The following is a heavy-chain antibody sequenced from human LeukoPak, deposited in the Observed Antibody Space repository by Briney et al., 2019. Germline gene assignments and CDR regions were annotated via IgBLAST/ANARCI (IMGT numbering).Heavy chain of an antibody. CDR2: IFPIFGTA. J-gene: IGHJ4*02. Sequence: SVKVSCKASGGTFSSYAISWVRQAPGQGLEWMGGIFPIFGTANYAQKFQGRVTITADESTSTAYMELSSLRSDDTAVYYCARDGGREWLLMGYFDYWGQGTLVTVSS. V-gene: IGHV1-69*13. D-gene: IGHD3-3*01. CDR3: ARDGGREWLLMGYFDY. CDR1: GGTFSSYA.